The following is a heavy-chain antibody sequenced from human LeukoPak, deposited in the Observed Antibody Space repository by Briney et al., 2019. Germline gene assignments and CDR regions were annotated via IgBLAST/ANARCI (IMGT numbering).Heavy chain of an antibody. Sequence: ASVKVSCKASGYTFTSYGISWVRQAPGQGLEWMGWISAYNGNTNYAQKLQGRVTMTTDTSTSTAYMELRSLRSDDTAVYYCARDSAYSDYGDIPNWFDPWGQGTLVTVSS. CDR2: ISAYNGNT. CDR1: GYTFTSYG. D-gene: IGHD4-17*01. CDR3: ARDSAYSDYGDIPNWFDP. V-gene: IGHV1-18*01. J-gene: IGHJ5*02.